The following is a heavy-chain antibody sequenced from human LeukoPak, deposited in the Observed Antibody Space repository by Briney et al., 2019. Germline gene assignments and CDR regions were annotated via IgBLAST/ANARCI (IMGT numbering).Heavy chain of an antibody. CDR1: GYSFTSYW. Sequence: GESLKISCKGSGYSFTSYWIGWVRQMPGKGLEGMGIIYPGDSDTRYSPSFQGQVTISADKSISTAYLQWSSLKASDTAMYYCARLIGYCSSTSCYGGYYFDYWGQGTLVTVSS. CDR2: IYPGDSDT. CDR3: ARLIGYCSSTSCYGGYYFDY. D-gene: IGHD2-2*01. V-gene: IGHV5-51*01. J-gene: IGHJ4*02.